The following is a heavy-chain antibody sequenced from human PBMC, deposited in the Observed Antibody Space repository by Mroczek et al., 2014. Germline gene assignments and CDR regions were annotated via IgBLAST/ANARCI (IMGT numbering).Heavy chain of an antibody. D-gene: IGHD1-26*01. V-gene: IGHV3-33*01. CDR2: IWYDGSNK. CDR3: ARERRGVGATGIGDAFDI. CDR1: GLTFSGYG. J-gene: IGHJ3*02. Sequence: QVQLVQSGGGVVQPGRSLRLSCAASGLTFSGYGMHWVRQAPGKGLEWVAVIWYDGSNKYYADSVKGRFTISRDNSKNTLYLQMNSLRAEDTAVYYCARERRGVGATGIGDAFDIWGQGTMVTVSS.